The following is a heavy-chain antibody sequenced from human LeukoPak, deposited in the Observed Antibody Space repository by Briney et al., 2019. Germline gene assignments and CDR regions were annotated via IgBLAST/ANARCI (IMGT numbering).Heavy chain of an antibody. CDR3: ARHGAYYYDSSGSADY. CDR2: IYPGDSDT. V-gene: IGHV5-51*01. J-gene: IGHJ4*02. CDR1: GYSFTSYW. Sequence: GESLKISCKGSGYSFTSYWSGWVRQMPGKGLEWMGIIYPGDSDTRYSPSFQGQVTISADKSISTAYLQWSSLKASDTAMYYCARHGAYYYDSSGSADYWGQGTLVTVSS. D-gene: IGHD3-22*01.